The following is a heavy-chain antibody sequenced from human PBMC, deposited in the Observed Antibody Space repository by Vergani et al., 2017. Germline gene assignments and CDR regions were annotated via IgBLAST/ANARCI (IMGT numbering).Heavy chain of an antibody. CDR2: MNPNSGGT. D-gene: IGHD2-2*02. Sequence: QVQLVQSGAEVKKPGASVKVSCKASGYTFTSYDINWVRQATGQGLEWMGWMNPNSGGTNYAQKFQGRVTMTRDTSISTAYMELSRLRSDDTAVYYCVRGVVVVPAAIGGDYYYYGMDVWGQGTTVTVSS. V-gene: IGHV1-2*02. CDR3: VRGVVVVPAAIGGDYYYYGMDV. CDR1: GYTFTSYD. J-gene: IGHJ6*02.